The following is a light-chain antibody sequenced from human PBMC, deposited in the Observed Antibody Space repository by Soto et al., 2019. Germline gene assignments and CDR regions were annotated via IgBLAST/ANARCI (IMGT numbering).Light chain of an antibody. CDR1: LSLSSY. V-gene: IGKV3-20*01. CDR3: QQYSSSPRT. Sequence: EVVLTQFPATLSLSPGDRAILSCRASLSLSSYFTWYQHKPGQAPRLLIYGASTRATGIPARFSGSGSGTEFTLTISRLEPEDFAVYHCQQYSSSPRTFGQGTRLEI. J-gene: IGKJ5*01. CDR2: GAS.